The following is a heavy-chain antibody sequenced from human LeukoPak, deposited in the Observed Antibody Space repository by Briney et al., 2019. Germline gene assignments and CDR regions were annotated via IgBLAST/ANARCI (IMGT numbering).Heavy chain of an antibody. CDR2: ISYDGSNK. V-gene: IGHV3-30-3*01. Sequence: PGRSLRLSCAASGFTFSSYAMHWVRQAPGKGLEWEAVISYDGSNKYYADSVKGRFTISRDNSKNTLYLQMNSLRAEDTAVYYCARGAYYYDSSGYYWGQGTLVTVSS. CDR3: ARGAYYYDSSGYY. J-gene: IGHJ4*02. D-gene: IGHD3-22*01. CDR1: GFTFSSYA.